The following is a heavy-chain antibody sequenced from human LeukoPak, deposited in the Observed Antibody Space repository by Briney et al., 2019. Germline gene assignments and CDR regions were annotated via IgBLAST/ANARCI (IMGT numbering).Heavy chain of an antibody. V-gene: IGHV3-23*01. J-gene: IGHJ5*01. CDR2: INANSGTT. CDR1: GFVFSFYA. D-gene: IGHD6-19*01. CDR3: AKPISGGLAVTADWFHP. Sequence: SGGSLRLSCAASGFVFSFYAMSWPRQPPGKGLEWVSTINANSGTTSYAASVRGRFTISRDNSKNTLYLQVNTLRADDTATYYCAKPISGGLAVTADWFHPWGQGTLVVVSS.